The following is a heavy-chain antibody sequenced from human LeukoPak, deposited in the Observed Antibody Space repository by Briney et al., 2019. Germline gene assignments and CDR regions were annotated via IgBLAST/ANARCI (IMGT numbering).Heavy chain of an antibody. J-gene: IGHJ4*02. CDR2: INHSGST. V-gene: IGHV4-34*01. CDR1: GGSFSGYY. D-gene: IGHD3-3*01. Sequence: SETLSLTCAVYGGSFSGYYWSWIRQPPGKGLEWIGEINHSGSTNYNPSLKSRVTISVDTSKNQFSLKLSSVTAADTAVYYCARATDFWSGYDSGRFDYWGQGTLVTVSS. CDR3: ARATDFWSGYDSGRFDY.